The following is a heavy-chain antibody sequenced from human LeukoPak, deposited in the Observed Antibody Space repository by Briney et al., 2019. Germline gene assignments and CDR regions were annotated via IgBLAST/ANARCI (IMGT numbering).Heavy chain of an antibody. Sequence: GASVTVSCKASGYTFTSYDINWVRQATGQGLEWMGWMNLNSGNTGYAQKFQGRVTMTRNTSISTAYMELSSLRSEDTAVYYCARGLMVRGVMWYYYYGMDVWGQGTTVTVSS. V-gene: IGHV1-8*01. CDR3: ARGLMVRGVMWYYYYGMDV. CDR1: GYTFTSYD. J-gene: IGHJ6*02. CDR2: MNLNSGNT. D-gene: IGHD3-10*01.